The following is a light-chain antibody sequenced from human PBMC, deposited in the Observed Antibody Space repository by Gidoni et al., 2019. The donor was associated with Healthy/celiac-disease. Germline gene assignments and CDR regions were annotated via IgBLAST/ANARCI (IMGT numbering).Light chain of an antibody. J-gene: IGKJ2*01. CDR3: QQYGSSPMYT. CDR1: QSVSSSY. Sequence: EIVLTQSPGTLSLSPGESDTLSCRASQSVSSSYLAWYQQKPGQAPRLLIYGASSRATGIPDRFSGSGSGTDFILTISRLEPEDFAVYYCQQYGSSPMYTFGQGTKLEIK. V-gene: IGKV3-20*01. CDR2: GAS.